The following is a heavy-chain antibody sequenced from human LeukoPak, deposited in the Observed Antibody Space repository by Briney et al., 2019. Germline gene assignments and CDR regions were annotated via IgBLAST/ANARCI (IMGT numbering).Heavy chain of an antibody. CDR3: ASDSGYDSDFDY. J-gene: IGHJ4*02. V-gene: IGHV3-30*02. CDR2: IRYDGSNK. CDR1: GFTFSSYG. Sequence: TGGSLRLSCAASGFTFSSYGMHWVRQAPGKGLEWVAFIRYDGSNKYYADSVKGRFTISRDNAKNSLYLQMNSLRAEDTAVYYCASDSGYDSDFDYWGQGTLVTVSS. D-gene: IGHD5-12*01.